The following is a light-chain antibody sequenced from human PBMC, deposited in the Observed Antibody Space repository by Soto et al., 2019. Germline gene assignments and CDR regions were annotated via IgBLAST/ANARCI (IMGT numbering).Light chain of an antibody. CDR2: WAS. V-gene: IGKV4-1*01. J-gene: IGKJ1*01. CDR1: QSVLYNPNNKNS. Sequence: DIVMTQSPDSLAVSLGERATINCKSSQSVLYNPNNKNSLAWYQQRPGQPPKLLIYWASTRESGVPDRFSCRVAGTDFTLTISNLQAEDVAVYYCQQYYGSPWTFGQGTKVEVK. CDR3: QQYYGSPWT.